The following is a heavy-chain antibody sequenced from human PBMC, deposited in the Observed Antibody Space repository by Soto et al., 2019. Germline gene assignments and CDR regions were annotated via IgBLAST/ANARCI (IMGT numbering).Heavy chain of an antibody. CDR3: ARGGVSTRTFDY. CDR2: IYPSDSDT. Sequence: GESLKISCKGSGYNFAGYWIAWVRQMPGKGLELMGIIYPSDSDTRYRPSFQGQVTISADKSISSAHLQWSSLRASDTAMYYCARGGVSTRTFDYWGQGTPVTSPQ. V-gene: IGHV5-51*01. J-gene: IGHJ4*02. CDR1: GYNFAGYW. D-gene: IGHD3-3*01.